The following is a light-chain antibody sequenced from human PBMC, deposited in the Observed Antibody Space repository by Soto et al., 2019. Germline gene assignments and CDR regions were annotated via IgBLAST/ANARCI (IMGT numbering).Light chain of an antibody. CDR2: EVT. CDR3: SSYTSSNTVI. J-gene: IGLJ2*01. CDR1: GSDVGGYNR. V-gene: IGLV2-18*02. Sequence: QSALTQPPSVSGSPGQSVTISCTGTGSDVGGYNRVSWYQQSPGTAPKVMIYEVTNRPSGVPDRFSASKSGNTASLTISGLQPEDEADYYCSSYTSSNTVIFGGGTKVTVL.